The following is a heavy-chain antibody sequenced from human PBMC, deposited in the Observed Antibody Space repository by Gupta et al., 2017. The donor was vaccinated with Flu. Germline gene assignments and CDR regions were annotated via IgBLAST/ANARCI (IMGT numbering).Heavy chain of an antibody. CDR1: GGSISSSSYY. CDR3: ARANDSSAPSNAFDI. V-gene: IGHV4-39*01. Sequence: QLQLQESGPGLVKPSETLSLTCTVSGGSISSSSYYWVWIRQPPGKGLEWIGSIYYSGSTYYNPSLKSRVTISVDTSKNQFSLKLSSVTAADTAVYYCARANDSSAPSNAFDIWGQGTMVTVSS. D-gene: IGHD3-22*01. CDR2: IYYSGST. J-gene: IGHJ3*02.